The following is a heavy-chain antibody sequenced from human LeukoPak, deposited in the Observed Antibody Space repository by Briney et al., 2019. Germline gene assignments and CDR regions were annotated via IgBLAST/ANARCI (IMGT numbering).Heavy chain of an antibody. Sequence: ASVRVSCTASGYAFTSYGISWVRQAPGQGLEWMGWISAYNGNTNYAQKLQGRVTMTTDTSTSTAYMELRSLRSDDTAVYYCARDPYYDILTGYWVDYWGQGTLVTVSS. CDR2: ISAYNGNT. CDR1: GYAFTSYG. J-gene: IGHJ4*02. V-gene: IGHV1-18*01. D-gene: IGHD3-9*01. CDR3: ARDPYYDILTGYWVDY.